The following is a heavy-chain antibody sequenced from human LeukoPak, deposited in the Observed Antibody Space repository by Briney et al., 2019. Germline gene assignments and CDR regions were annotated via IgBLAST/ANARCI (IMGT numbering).Heavy chain of an antibody. J-gene: IGHJ4*02. Sequence: GRSLRLSCAASGFTLGSYGMHWVRQASGKGLEWVASISYDGSNEYYGDSVRGRFSVSRDNSKNTLYLHMNSLRAEDTAVYYCAKEREMATRYYFDYWGQGTLVTVSS. CDR2: ISYDGSNE. D-gene: IGHD5-24*01. CDR3: AKEREMATRYYFDY. V-gene: IGHV3-30*18. CDR1: GFTLGSYG.